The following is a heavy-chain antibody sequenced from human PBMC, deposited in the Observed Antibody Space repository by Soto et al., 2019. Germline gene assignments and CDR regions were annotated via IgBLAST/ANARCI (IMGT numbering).Heavy chain of an antibody. CDR2: INHSGST. Sequence: QVQLQQWGAGLLKPSETLSITCAVYGGSFSGYYWSWIRQPPGKGLEWIGEINHSGSTNYNPSLKSRVTISVDTSKNQFSLKLSSVTAADTAVYYCARIWFGEKSPHYFDYWGQGTLVTVSS. V-gene: IGHV4-34*01. D-gene: IGHD3-10*01. CDR1: GGSFSGYY. CDR3: ARIWFGEKSPHYFDY. J-gene: IGHJ4*02.